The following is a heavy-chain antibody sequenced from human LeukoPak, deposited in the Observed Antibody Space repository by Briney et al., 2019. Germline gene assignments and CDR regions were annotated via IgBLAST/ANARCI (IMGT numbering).Heavy chain of an antibody. D-gene: IGHD4-17*01. V-gene: IGHV3-23*01. J-gene: IGHJ6*03. CDR3: AKALHGDQYRYYYYYYYMDV. Sequence: GGSLRLSCTVSGFTVSSNSMSWVRQAPGKGLEWVSAISGSGGSTYYADSVKGRFTISRDNSKNTLYLQMNSLRAEDTAVYYCAKALHGDQYRYYYYYYYMDVWGKGTTVTISS. CDR1: GFTVSSNS. CDR2: ISGSGGST.